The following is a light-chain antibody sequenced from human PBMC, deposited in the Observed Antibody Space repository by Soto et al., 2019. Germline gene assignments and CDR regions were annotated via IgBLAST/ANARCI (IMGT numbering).Light chain of an antibody. J-gene: IGKJ4*01. CDR2: GAS. V-gene: IGKV3D-7*01. CDR1: QSVSRYY. Sequence: TVLTQSPATLSLSPGERATLSCRASQSVSRYYLSWYQQKPGQAPRLLIYGASTSATGIPARFSGSGSGTDFTLTITGLQLEDFADYYCQQALSFGGGTRVEI. CDR3: QQALS.